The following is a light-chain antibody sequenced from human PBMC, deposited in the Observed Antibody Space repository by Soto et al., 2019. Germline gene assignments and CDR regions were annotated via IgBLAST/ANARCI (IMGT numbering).Light chain of an antibody. CDR1: QSVCND. Sequence: IVLTQSPATLSLSPGRRATLSCRALQSVCNDIVCYQQKPGQAPRLLIYDASISATGIPARFSGSGSGTDFALTMSVFEPEDSAVDYCQQRYNWPPLTCGGGTAVEIK. CDR3: QQRYNWPPLT. J-gene: IGKJ4*02. V-gene: IGKV3-11*01. CDR2: DAS.